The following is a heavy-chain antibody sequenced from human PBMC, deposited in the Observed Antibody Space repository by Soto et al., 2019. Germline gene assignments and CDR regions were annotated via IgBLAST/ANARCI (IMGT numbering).Heavy chain of an antibody. Sequence: QITVKESGPTLVKPTQPLTLTCTVSGFSLNTTAVGVGGIRRPPGKALEWLALIYWAGDKPYSPSLKSRLAITSDTSNNQGDVTMTNMDPMDTATYYSVNREREDCGWASYKVVFDISSRRTIATVSS. CDR2: IYWAGDK. J-gene: IGHJ3*02. D-gene: IGHD3-16*01. CDR3: VNREREDCGWASYKVVFDI. V-gene: IGHV2-5*02. CDR1: GFSLNTTAVG.